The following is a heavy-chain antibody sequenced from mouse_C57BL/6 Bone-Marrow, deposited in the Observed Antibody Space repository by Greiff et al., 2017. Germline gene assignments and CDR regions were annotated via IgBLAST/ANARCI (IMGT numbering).Heavy chain of an antibody. V-gene: IGHV1-5*01. CDR3: TRGSNDNLLWDYTMDD. J-gene: IGHJ4*01. Sequence: EVKLMESGTVLARPGASVKMSCKTSGYTFTSYWMHWVKQRPGQGLEWIGAIYPGNSDTSYNQKFKGKAKLTAVTSASTTYMELSSLTNEDCAVYYCTRGSNDNLLWDYTMDDWDQNTSITVSS. CDR2: IYPGNSDT. D-gene: IGHD2-10*01. CDR1: GYTFTSYW.